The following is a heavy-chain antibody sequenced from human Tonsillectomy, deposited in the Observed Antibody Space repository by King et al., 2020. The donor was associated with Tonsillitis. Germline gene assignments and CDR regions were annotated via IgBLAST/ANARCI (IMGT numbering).Heavy chain of an antibody. J-gene: IGHJ3*01. Sequence: QLVQSGGLLVRPGGSRKISCVGSGFSVRNNDMTWVRQTPGKRLEWVSILYRAGNSFYADSVRGRFTVSRDNSKNTLYLQMNGLGVEDSATYYCATRHCIGGMCYVQAAYEAFDLWGQGTIVTVSS. V-gene: IGHV3-66*01. CDR1: GFSVRNND. D-gene: IGHD2-8*02. CDR2: LYRAGNS. CDR3: ATRHCIGGMCYVQAAYEAFDL.